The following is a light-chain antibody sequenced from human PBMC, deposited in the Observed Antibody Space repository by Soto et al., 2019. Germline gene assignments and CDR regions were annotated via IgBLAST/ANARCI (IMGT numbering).Light chain of an antibody. J-gene: IGKJ5*01. V-gene: IGKV2-24*01. CDR1: RSLVASDGNAY. Sequence: VLTQTPLLSPVTLGQPASISCRSSRSLVASDGNAYLTWLHQRPGQPPRPLIYKVSQRPSGVPDRFSCMGAGTAFTLHISRVEAEAVGTYFCMQATQLRTFGQGTRLEIK. CDR2: KVS. CDR3: MQATQLRT.